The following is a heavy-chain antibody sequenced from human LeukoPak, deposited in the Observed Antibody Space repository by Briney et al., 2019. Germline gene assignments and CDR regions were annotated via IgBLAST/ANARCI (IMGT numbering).Heavy chain of an antibody. CDR1: GYTFTSYG. J-gene: IGHJ4*02. CDR2: ISAYNGNT. V-gene: IGHV1-18*01. CDR3: ARKEYYYDSSGLLDY. D-gene: IGHD3-22*01. Sequence: ASVKVSCKASGYTFTSYGISWVRQAPGQGLEWVGWISAYNGNTNYAQKLQGRVTMTTDTSTSTAYMELRSLRSDDTAVYYCARKEYYYDSSGLLDYWGQGTLVTVSS.